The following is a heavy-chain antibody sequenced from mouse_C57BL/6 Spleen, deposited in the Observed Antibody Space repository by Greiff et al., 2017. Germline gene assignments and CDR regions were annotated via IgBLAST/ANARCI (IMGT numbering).Heavy chain of an antibody. Sequence: DVHLVESGPGLVKPSQSLSLTCSVTGYSITSGYYWNWIRQFPGNKLEWMGYISYDGSNNYNPSLKNRISITRDTSKNQFFLKLNSVTTEDTATYYCARDAYYGSSPFDYWGQGTTLTVSS. D-gene: IGHD1-1*01. CDR2: ISYDGSN. V-gene: IGHV3-6*01. CDR1: GYSITSGYY. J-gene: IGHJ2*01. CDR3: ARDAYYGSSPFDY.